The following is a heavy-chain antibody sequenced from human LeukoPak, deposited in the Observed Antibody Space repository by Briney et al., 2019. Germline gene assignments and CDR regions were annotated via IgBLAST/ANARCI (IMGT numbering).Heavy chain of an antibody. V-gene: IGHV3-48*03. Sequence: GGSLRLSCAASGFTFSSYEMHWVRQAPGKGLEWVSYISSSGSTIYYADSVKGRFTISRDNAKNSLYLQMNSLRADDTAVYYCARAFDVWARYFDYWGQGTLVTVSS. CDR1: GFTFSSYE. D-gene: IGHD3-3*01. CDR2: ISSSGSTI. J-gene: IGHJ4*02. CDR3: ARAFDVWARYFDY.